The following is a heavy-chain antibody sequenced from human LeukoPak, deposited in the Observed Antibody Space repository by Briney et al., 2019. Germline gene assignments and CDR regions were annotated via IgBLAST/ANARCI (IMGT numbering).Heavy chain of an antibody. CDR2: IYYSGST. Sequence: SETLSLTCTVSGGSINYYYWNWIRQPPGKGLEWIGYIYYSGSTNYNPSLKSRVTISIDTSKNQFSLNLSSVTAADTAVYYCARAYRYSGSYLPDWGQGTLVTVSS. D-gene: IGHD1-26*01. V-gene: IGHV4-59*01. CDR1: GGSINYYY. CDR3: ARAYRYSGSYLPD. J-gene: IGHJ4*02.